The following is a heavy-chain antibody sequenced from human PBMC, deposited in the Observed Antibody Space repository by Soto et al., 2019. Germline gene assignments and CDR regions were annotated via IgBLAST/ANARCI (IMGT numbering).Heavy chain of an antibody. Sequence: QVQLVQSGAEVKKPGSSVKVSCKASGGTFSSYAISWVRQAPGQGLECMGGIIPIFGTAHYAQKFQGRVTNTADESTSKAYMELSSLRSEATAVYYCARLRGIAARQKGFFDYWGQGTLVTVSS. CDR1: GGTFSSYA. CDR2: IIPIFGTA. D-gene: IGHD6-6*01. V-gene: IGHV1-69*01. CDR3: ARLRGIAARQKGFFDY. J-gene: IGHJ4*02.